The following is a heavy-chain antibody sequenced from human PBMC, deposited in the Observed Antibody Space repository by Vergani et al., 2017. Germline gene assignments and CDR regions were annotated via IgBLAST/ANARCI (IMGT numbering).Heavy chain of an antibody. D-gene: IGHD3-10*01. Sequence: QVQLVESGGGLVKPGGSLRLSCAASGFTFSDYYMSWIRQAPGKGLEWVSYISSSSSYTNYADSVKGRFTISRDNVKNSLSQQMNSLRAEDTAVYYCARDYYGSGSTYGMDVWGQGTTVTVSS. CDR1: GFTFSDYY. J-gene: IGHJ6*02. V-gene: IGHV3-11*05. CDR2: ISSSSSYT. CDR3: ARDYYGSGSTYGMDV.